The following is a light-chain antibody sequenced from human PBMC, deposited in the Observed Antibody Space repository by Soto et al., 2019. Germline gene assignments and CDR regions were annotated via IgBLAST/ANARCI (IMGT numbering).Light chain of an antibody. Sequence: QSVLTQPASVSGSPGQSITISCTGTSSDFGGYNYVSWYQQHPGKAPKLMIYDVSNRPSGVSNRFSGSKSGNTASLTISGLQAEDEADYYCRSYTSSSTPYVFGTGTKATVL. CDR2: DVS. CDR3: RSYTSSSTPYV. V-gene: IGLV2-14*01. CDR1: SSDFGGYNY. J-gene: IGLJ1*01.